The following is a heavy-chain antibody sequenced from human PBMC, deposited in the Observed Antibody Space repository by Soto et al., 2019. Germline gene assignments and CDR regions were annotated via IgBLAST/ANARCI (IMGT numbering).Heavy chain of an antibody. J-gene: IGHJ3*02. CDR3: AKVWVGMSTNDAFDI. Sequence: QVELVESGGGVVHPGTSLRLSCAASGFTFSSYGLHWVRQAPGKGLEWVAGISYDGGSQYYADSVKGRFTISRDDSKNTLYLQMNSPRTEDTAVYHCAKVWVGMSTNDAFDIWGKGTMVTVS. D-gene: IGHD2-21*01. CDR1: GFTFSSYG. CDR2: ISYDGGSQ. V-gene: IGHV3-30*18.